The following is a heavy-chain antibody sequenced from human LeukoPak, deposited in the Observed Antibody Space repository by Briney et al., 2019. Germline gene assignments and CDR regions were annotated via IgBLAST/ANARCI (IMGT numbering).Heavy chain of an antibody. J-gene: IGHJ4*02. CDR3: AIENYYDSSGYLTSHYYFDY. Sequence: ASVKVSCKASGYTFTSYGISWVRQAPGQGLGWMGWISAYNGNTNYAQKLQGRVTMTTDTSTSTAYMELRSLRSDDTAVYYCAIENYYDSSGYLTSHYYFDYWGQGTLVTVSS. D-gene: IGHD3-22*01. CDR1: GYTFTSYG. CDR2: ISAYNGNT. V-gene: IGHV1-18*01.